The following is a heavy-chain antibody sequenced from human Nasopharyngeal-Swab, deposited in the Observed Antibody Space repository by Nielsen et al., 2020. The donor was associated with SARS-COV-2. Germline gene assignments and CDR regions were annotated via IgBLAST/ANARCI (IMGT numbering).Heavy chain of an antibody. J-gene: IGHJ6*02. CDR2: IYTSGST. V-gene: IGHV4-61*02. CDR3: ARDEKRLTDYYYYYYGMDV. D-gene: IGHD6-25*01. Sequence: SGTLSLTCTVSGGSISSSSYYWSWIRQPAGKGLEWIGRIYTSGSTNYNPSLKSRVTISVDTSKNQFSLKLSSVTAADTAVYYCARDEKRLTDYYYYYYGMDVWGQGTTVTVSS. CDR1: GGSISSSSYY.